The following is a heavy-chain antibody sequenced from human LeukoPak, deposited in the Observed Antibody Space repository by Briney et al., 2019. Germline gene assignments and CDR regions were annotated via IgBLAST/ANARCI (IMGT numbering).Heavy chain of an antibody. CDR2: IYYSGST. CDR3: ARHVYSFDTAMAFDY. D-gene: IGHD5-18*01. J-gene: IGHJ4*02. Sequence: ASETLSLTCTVSGGSISSYYWSWIRQPPGKGLEWIGYIYYSGSTNYNPSLKSRVTISVDTSKNQFSLKLSSVTAADTAVYYCARHVYSFDTAMAFDYWGQGTLVTVSS. CDR1: GGSISSYY. V-gene: IGHV4-59*08.